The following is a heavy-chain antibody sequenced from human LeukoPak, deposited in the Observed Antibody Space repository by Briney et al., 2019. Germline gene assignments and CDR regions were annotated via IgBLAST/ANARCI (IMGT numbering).Heavy chain of an antibody. Sequence: SETLSLTCTVSGGSISSYYWIWIRQPPGKGLEGMGYIYYSWSTNYNPSLKSRVTISVDTSKNQFSLKLSSVTAEDTAVYYCARELQWNWFDPWGQGTLVTVSS. V-gene: IGHV4-59*01. CDR3: ARELQWNWFDP. CDR1: GGSISSYY. J-gene: IGHJ5*02. CDR2: IYYSWST. D-gene: IGHD4-11*01.